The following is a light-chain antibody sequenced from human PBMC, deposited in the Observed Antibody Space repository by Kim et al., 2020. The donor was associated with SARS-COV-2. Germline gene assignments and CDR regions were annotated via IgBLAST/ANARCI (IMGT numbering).Light chain of an antibody. V-gene: IGKV3-20*01. CDR2: GVS. J-gene: IGKJ4*01. Sequence: EIVLTQSPGTLSLSPGERATLSCRASQSVSSSYLAWYQQKPGQAPRLLIYGVSSRATGIPDRFSGSGSGTDFTLTISRLEPEDFAVYYCQQYGSSPLLTFGGGTKVDIK. CDR1: QSVSSSY. CDR3: QQYGSSPLLT.